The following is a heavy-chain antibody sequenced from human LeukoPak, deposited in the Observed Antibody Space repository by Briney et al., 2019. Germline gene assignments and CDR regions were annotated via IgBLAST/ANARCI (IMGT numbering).Heavy chain of an antibody. CDR2: VYSGGSI. CDR1: GFTVSSSY. J-gene: IGHJ4*02. Sequence: GGSLRLSCAACGFTVSSSYMSWVRQAPGKGLEWVSIVYSGGSIYYADSVKGRFTTSRHNSNNTLDLQMNSLRTEDTAMYYCAREFHFWGQGTLVTVSS. V-gene: IGHV3-53*04. CDR3: AREFHF.